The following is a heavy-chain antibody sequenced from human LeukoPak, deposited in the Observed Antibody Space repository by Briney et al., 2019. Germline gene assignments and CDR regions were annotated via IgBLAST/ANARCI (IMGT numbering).Heavy chain of an antibody. Sequence: GGSLRLSCAASGFTFSSYGMNWVRQAPGKGPEWVAVTSSDLNVKLYADSVKGRFTISRDNSRSTLYLQMNSLRPEDTAIYYCAREGYYGSGSPPSLYFDYWGQGTLVTVSS. CDR1: GFTFSSYG. J-gene: IGHJ4*02. D-gene: IGHD3-10*01. CDR2: TSSDLNVK. V-gene: IGHV3-30*03. CDR3: AREGYYGSGSPPSLYFDY.